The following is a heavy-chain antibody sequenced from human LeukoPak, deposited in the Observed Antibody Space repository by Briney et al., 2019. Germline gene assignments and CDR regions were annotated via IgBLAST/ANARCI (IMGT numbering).Heavy chain of an antibody. Sequence: PGGSLRLSCAASGFIFSDNYMDWVRQAPGEGLEWIAHISGRGDVTYYTDSVKGRFAISRDNAKNSLYLQMNSLRAEDTAVYYCASGRPYYYYMDVWGKGTTVTVSS. J-gene: IGHJ6*03. CDR3: ASGRPYYYYMDV. V-gene: IGHV3-11*04. CDR1: GFIFSDNY. CDR2: ISGRGDVT.